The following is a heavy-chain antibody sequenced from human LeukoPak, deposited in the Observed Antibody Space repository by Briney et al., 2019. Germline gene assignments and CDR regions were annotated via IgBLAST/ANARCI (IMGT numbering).Heavy chain of an antibody. J-gene: IGHJ4*02. CDR2: MSGSGGTM. D-gene: IGHD4-23*01. Sequence: GGSLRLSCAASGYNFRSNERNRVRQAPGKRLDRRSYMSGSGGTMNYAGSVKCRFSISRDNAKNSLYLQMNSLRAEDTAIYYCARDSFFDGNDRADYFDCWGQGTLVTVSS. CDR1: GYNFRSNE. V-gene: IGHV3-48*03. CDR3: ARDSFFDGNDRADYFDC.